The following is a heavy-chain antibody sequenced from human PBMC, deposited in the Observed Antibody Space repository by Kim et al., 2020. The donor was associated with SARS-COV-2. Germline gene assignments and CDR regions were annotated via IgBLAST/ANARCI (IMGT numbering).Heavy chain of an antibody. Sequence: GGSLRLSCDTSGFTFSKYWMTWVRQATGKGLEWVANINEAGTEENYVDSVKGRFTISRDNARNSLYLQMSSLRAEDTAVYYCARPRNWAWLGSFDIWGQGTQVTVSS. CDR1: GFTFSKYW. CDR3: ARPRNWAWLGSFDI. CDR2: INEAGTEE. D-gene: IGHD7-27*01. V-gene: IGHV3-7*03. J-gene: IGHJ3*02.